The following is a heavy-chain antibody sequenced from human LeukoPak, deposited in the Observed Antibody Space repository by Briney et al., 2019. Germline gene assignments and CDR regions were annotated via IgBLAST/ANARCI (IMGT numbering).Heavy chain of an antibody. CDR3: ARGSSSGWFDAATFDY. CDR2: IIPIFGTA. V-gene: IGHV1-69*13. Sequence: SVKVFCKASGGTFSSYAISWVRQAPGQGLEWMGGIIPIFGTANYAQKFQGRVTITADESTSTAYMELSSLRSEDTAVYYCARGSSSGWFDAATFDYWGQGTLATVSS. J-gene: IGHJ4*02. CDR1: GGTFSSYA. D-gene: IGHD6-19*01.